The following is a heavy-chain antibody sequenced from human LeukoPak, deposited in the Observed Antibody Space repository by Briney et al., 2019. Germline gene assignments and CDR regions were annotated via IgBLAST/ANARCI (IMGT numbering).Heavy chain of an antibody. V-gene: IGHV1-46*01. D-gene: IGHD3-3*01. CDR3: ARDLVWSGYYMGAFDI. Sequence: ASVKVSCKASGYTLTELSMHWVRQAPGQGLEWMGIINPSGGSTSYAQKFQGRVTMTRDMSTSTVYMELSSLRSEDTAVYYCARDLVWSGYYMGAFDIWGQGTMVTVSS. CDR1: GYTLTELS. CDR2: INPSGGST. J-gene: IGHJ3*02.